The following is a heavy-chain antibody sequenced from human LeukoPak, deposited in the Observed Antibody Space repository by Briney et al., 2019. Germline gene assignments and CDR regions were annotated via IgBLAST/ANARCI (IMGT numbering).Heavy chain of an antibody. CDR1: GFTFSDYN. D-gene: IGHD3-10*01. CDR3: ARALAGFSFDP. V-gene: IGHV3-11*01. Sequence: GGSLRLSCAASGFTFSDYNMSWIRQAPGKGLEWVSYISNSGTTIYYADSVKGRFTISRDNAKNSLYLQMNSLRAEDTAMYYCARALAGFSFDPWGQGTLVTVSS. CDR2: ISNSGTTI. J-gene: IGHJ5*02.